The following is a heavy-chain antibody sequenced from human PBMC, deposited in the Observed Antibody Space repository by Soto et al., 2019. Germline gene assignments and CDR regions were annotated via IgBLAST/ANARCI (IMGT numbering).Heavy chain of an antibody. CDR2: IYSGGST. J-gene: IGHJ4*02. V-gene: IGHV3-53*01. Sequence: LRLSCAASGFTVSSNYMSWVRQAPGKGLEWVSVIYSGGSTYYADSVKGRFTISRDNSKNTPYLQMNSLRAEDTAVYYCARELASSGWPKEYYFDYWGQGTLVTVS. D-gene: IGHD6-19*01. CDR1: GFTVSSNY. CDR3: ARELASSGWPKEYYFDY.